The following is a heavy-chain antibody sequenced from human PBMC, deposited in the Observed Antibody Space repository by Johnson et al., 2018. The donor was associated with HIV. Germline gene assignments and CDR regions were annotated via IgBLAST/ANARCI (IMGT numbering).Heavy chain of an antibody. CDR3: ARVGQLARTHAFDI. CDR2: ISSNGGKT. J-gene: IGHJ3*02. Sequence: VQLVESGRGVVQPGRSLRLSCAASGFTFSSYAMHWVRQAPGKGLEYVSAISSNGGKTYYAKSVQGSFTISRDNSKNTLYLQMNSLRAEDTAVYYCARVGQLARTHAFDIWGQGTMVTVSS. CDR1: GFTFSSYA. D-gene: IGHD6-13*01. V-gene: IGHV3-64*01.